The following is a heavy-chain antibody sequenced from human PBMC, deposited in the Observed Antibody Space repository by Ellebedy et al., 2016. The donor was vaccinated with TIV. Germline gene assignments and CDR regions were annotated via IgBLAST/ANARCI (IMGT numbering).Heavy chain of an antibody. D-gene: IGHD5-12*01. CDR2: ISSSSSYI. CDR1: GVTVSSNY. V-gene: IGHV3-21*01. CDR3: ARDHRYAFDY. J-gene: IGHJ4*02. Sequence: PGGSLRLSCAASGVTVSSNYMSWVRQAPGKGLEWVSSISSSSSYIYYADSVKGRFTISRDNSKNTLYLQMNSLRGEDTAVYYCARDHRYAFDYWGQGILVTVSS.